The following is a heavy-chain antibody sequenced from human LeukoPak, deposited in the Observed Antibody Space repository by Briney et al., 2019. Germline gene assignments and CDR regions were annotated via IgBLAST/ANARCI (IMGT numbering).Heavy chain of an antibody. CDR2: ISYDGSNK. J-gene: IGHJ3*02. V-gene: IGHV3-30*18. Sequence: PGGSLRLSCAASGLTFKNYWMNWVRQAPGKGLEWVAVISYDGSNKYYADSVKGRFTISRDNSKNTLYLQMNSLRAEDTAVYYCAKDLGVHGSSGWYGDAFDIWGQGTMVTVSS. CDR1: GLTFKNYW. D-gene: IGHD6-19*01. CDR3: AKDLGVHGSSGWYGDAFDI.